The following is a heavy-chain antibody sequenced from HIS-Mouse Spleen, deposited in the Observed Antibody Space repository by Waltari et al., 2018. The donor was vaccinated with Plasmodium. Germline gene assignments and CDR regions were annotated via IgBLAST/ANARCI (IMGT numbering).Heavy chain of an antibody. Sequence: QVQLQQWGAGLLKPSETLSLTCAVYGGSFSGYYWSWIRQPPGKGLEWIGEINHSGSTNSNPSLKGRVTISVDTSKNQFSLKLSSVTAADTAVYYCARLVVVASKDSYWGQGTLVTVSS. J-gene: IGHJ4*02. CDR2: INHSGST. V-gene: IGHV4-34*01. CDR3: ARLVVVASKDSY. D-gene: IGHD2-15*01. CDR1: GGSFSGYY.